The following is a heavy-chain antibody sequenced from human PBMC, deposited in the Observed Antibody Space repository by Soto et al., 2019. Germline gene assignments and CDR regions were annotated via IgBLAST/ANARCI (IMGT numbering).Heavy chain of an antibody. J-gene: IGHJ5*02. D-gene: IGHD3-22*01. CDR2: IYYSGST. Sequence: SETLSLTCTISGASISSNDYYWDWIRQPPGKGLEWIGSIYYSGSTYYNPSLKSRVTISVDTSKNQFSLKLVSVTAADTAVYYCTRHPDSQEKVNWFDPWGQGTLVTVSS. CDR3: TRHPDSQEKVNWFDP. CDR1: GASISSNDYY. V-gene: IGHV4-39*01.